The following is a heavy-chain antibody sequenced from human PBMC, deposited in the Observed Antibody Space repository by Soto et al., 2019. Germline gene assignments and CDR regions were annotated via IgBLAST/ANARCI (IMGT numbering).Heavy chain of an antibody. V-gene: IGHV1-58*01. CDR1: GFTFTSSA. CDR2: IVVGSGNT. J-gene: IGHJ3*02. CDR3: AAAYYYDSSGYYFISAFDI. Sequence: GASVKVSCKASGFTFTSSAVQWVRQARGQRLEWIGWIVVGSGNTNYAQKFQERVTITRDMSTSTAYMELSSLRSEDTAVYYCAAAYYYDSSGYYFISAFDIWGQGNPGHRLL. D-gene: IGHD3-22*01.